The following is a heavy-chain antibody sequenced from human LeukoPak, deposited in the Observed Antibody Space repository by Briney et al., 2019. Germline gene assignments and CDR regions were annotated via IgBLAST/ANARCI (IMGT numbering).Heavy chain of an antibody. J-gene: IGHJ6*04. CDR3: ARRIGSTRLYGMDV. D-gene: IGHD2-2*01. CDR2: IIPIFGTA. CDR1: GGTFSSYA. Sequence: ASVKVSCKASGGTFSSYAISWVRQAPGQGLEWMGGIIPIFGTANYAQKFQGRVTITADGSTSTAYMELSSLRSEDTAVYYCARRIGSTRLYGMDVWGKGTTVTVSS. V-gene: IGHV1-69*13.